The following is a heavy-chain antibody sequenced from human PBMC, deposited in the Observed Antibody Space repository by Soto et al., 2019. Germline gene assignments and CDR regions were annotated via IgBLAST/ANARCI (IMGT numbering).Heavy chain of an antibody. CDR1: GFNFSFYA. CDR2: ISFDGNNI. J-gene: IGHJ4*02. D-gene: IGHD2-2*01. CDR3: ARVGCSSIWCVTQLDN. V-gene: IGHV3-30-3*01. Sequence: GGSLRLSCASSGFNFSFYAMHWVRQTPGKGLEWVAVISFDGNNIYYADSVRGRFIISRDSSSSMLYLQMNNLKPEDSAIYYCARVGCSSIWCVTQLDNWGKGPLVTVS.